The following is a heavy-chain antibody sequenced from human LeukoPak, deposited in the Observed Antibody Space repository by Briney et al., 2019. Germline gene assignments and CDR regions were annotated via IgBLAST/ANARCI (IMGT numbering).Heavy chain of an antibody. D-gene: IGHD3-10*01. V-gene: IGHV1-69*13. CDR1: GGTFSSYA. J-gene: IGHJ4*02. CDR3: ARLGSTVYFDY. CDR2: IIPIFGTA. Sequence: ASVKVSCKASGGTFSSYAISWVRQAPGQGLEWMGGIIPIFGTADYAQKFQGRVTITADESTSTAYMDLSSLRVEDTAIYYCARLGSTVYFDYWGQGTLVTVSS.